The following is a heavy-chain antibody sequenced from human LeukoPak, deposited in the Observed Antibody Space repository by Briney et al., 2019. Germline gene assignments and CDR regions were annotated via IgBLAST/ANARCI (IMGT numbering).Heavy chain of an antibody. CDR2: INYSGDT. CDR3: ARGDPGLGDFDY. V-gene: IGHV4-59*08. CDR1: GGAFSSYY. D-gene: IGHD3-3*01. J-gene: IGHJ4*02. Sequence: TSETLSLTCTVSGGAFSSYYWSWIRQPPGKGLEWIGYINYSGDTNYNPSLNSRVTISVDTSKNQFSLKLSSVTAADPAVYYCARGDPGLGDFDYWGQGTLVTVSS.